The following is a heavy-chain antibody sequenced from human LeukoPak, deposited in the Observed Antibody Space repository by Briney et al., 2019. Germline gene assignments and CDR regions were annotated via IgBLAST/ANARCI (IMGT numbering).Heavy chain of an antibody. CDR1: SXXXXXXX. CDR2: SNHSGXX. CDR3: ARGRRYWAFDV. J-gene: IGHJ6*02. V-gene: IGHV4-34*01. D-gene: IGHD2-8*02. Sequence: SETLPLTCAXXSXXXXXXXXXXXXXSXGXGLESXXESNHSGXXXXTPSLKSRVTRSLXTSKNQFSLKLRPVTAADTAVXXCARGRRYWAFDVWGQGTTVTVSS.